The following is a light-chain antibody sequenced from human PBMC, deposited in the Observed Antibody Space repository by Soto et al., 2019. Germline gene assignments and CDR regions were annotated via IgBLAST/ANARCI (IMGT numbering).Light chain of an antibody. CDR3: QQYGALPWT. Sequence: EIVLTQSPGTLSLSPGERVTLSCRASQSVSSSYLAWYQQRPGQGPRLLIFGESSRATGIPDRFSGSGTGTDFTLTISRLEPEDFAVYYCQQYGALPWTFCQGTKVEI. J-gene: IGKJ1*01. CDR1: QSVSSSY. CDR2: GES. V-gene: IGKV3-20*01.